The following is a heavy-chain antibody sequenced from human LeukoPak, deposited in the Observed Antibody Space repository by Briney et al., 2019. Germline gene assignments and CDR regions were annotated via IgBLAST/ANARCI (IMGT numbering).Heavy chain of an antibody. CDR2: INPNSGGT. CDR3: ARDLDYYGSGSFFNI. CDR1: GYTFTDYY. Sequence: ASVEVSCKASGYTFTDYYMHWVRQAPGQGLEWMGWINPNSGGTNYAQKFQGRVTMTRDTSITTAYMELSRLRSDDTAVYYCARDLDYYGSGSFFNIWGQGTMVTVSS. J-gene: IGHJ3*02. D-gene: IGHD3-10*01. V-gene: IGHV1-2*02.